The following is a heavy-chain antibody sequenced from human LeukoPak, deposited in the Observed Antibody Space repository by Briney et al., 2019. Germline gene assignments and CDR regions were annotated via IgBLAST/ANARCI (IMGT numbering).Heavy chain of an antibody. CDR1: GFTFSSYS. J-gene: IGHJ6*02. Sequence: GGSLRLSCAASGFTFSSYSMNWVRQAPGKGLEWVSSISSSSSYIYYADSVKGRFTISRDNAKNSLYLQMNSLRAEDTAVYYCARDLAGYCSGGSCYWRGYYYYGMDVWGQGTTVTVSS. V-gene: IGHV3-21*01. D-gene: IGHD2-15*01. CDR2: ISSSSSYI. CDR3: ARDLAGYCSGGSCYWRGYYYYGMDV.